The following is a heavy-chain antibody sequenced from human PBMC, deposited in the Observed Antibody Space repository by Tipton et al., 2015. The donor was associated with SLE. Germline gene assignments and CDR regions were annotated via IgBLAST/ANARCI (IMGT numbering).Heavy chain of an antibody. CDR3: ARRLQLWFYFDY. CDR1: GGSISSGDYY. Sequence: LRLSCTVSGGSISSGDYYWSWIRQPPGKGLEWIGYIYYSGSTYYNPSLKSRVTISVDTSKNQFSLKLSSVTAADTAVYYCARRLQLWFYFDYWGQGTLVTVSS. D-gene: IGHD5-18*01. J-gene: IGHJ4*02. CDR2: IYYSGST. V-gene: IGHV4-30-4*01.